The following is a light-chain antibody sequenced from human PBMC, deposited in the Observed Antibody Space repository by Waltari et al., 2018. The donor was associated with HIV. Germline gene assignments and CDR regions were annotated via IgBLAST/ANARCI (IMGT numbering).Light chain of an antibody. Sequence: EIVMTQSPPSLSVAPGQAASISCKFSETLLQSDGKTYFYWYVQKTGQPPQLLLYEVSNRFAGVPDRFSGSGSGTDFTLIMSRVEAEDVGVYYCMQSAQFPLTFGGGTKVEIK. V-gene: IGKV2D-29*01. CDR2: EVS. CDR3: MQSAQFPLT. J-gene: IGKJ4*01. CDR1: ETLLQSDGKTY.